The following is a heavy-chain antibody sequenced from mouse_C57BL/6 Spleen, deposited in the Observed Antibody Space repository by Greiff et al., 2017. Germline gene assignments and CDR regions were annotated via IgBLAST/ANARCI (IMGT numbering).Heavy chain of an antibody. V-gene: IGHV1-26*01. D-gene: IGHD1-1*01. Sequence: VQLQQSGPELVKPGASVKISCKASGYTFTDYYMNWVKQSHGKSLEWIGDINPNNGGTSYNQKFKGKATLTVDKSSSTAYMELRSLTSEDSAVYYCARSDTTVVDFDYWGQGTTLTVSS. J-gene: IGHJ2*01. CDR2: INPNNGGT. CDR1: GYTFTDYY. CDR3: ARSDTTVVDFDY.